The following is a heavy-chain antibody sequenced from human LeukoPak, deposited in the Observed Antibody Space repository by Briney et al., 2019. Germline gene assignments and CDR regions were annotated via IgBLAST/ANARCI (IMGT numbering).Heavy chain of an antibody. V-gene: IGHV4-39*01. CDR1: GGSISSSNYY. Sequence: KSSETLSLTCSVSGGSISSSNYYWGWIRQPPGKGLEWIESISYSGSTYYNPSLKSRVTISVDTSKNQFSLKLSSVTAADTAVYYCARHTSTDEETLDYWGQGTLVTVSS. CDR2: ISYSGST. D-gene: IGHD2-2*01. CDR3: ARHTSTDEETLDY. J-gene: IGHJ4*02.